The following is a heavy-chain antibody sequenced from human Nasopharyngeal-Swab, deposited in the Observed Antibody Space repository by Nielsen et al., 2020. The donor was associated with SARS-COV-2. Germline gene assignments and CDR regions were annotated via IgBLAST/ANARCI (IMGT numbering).Heavy chain of an antibody. V-gene: IGHV4-59*01. Sequence: SETLSLTCTVSGGSISSYYWSWIRQPPGKGLEWIGYIYYSGSTNYNPSLKSRVTISVDTSKNQFSLKLSSVTAAGTAVYYCARGVGFLAYYFDYWGQGTLVTVSS. J-gene: IGHJ4*02. CDR2: IYYSGST. D-gene: IGHD3-3*01. CDR1: GGSISSYY. CDR3: ARGVGFLAYYFDY.